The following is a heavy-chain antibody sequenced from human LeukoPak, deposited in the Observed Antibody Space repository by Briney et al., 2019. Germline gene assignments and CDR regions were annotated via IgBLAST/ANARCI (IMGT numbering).Heavy chain of an antibody. D-gene: IGHD3-10*01. V-gene: IGHV4-30-4*01. J-gene: IGHJ3*02. Sequence: SETLSLTCTVSGGSISSGDYYWSWIRQPPGKGLEWIGYIYYSGSTYYNPSLKSRVTISVDTSKNQFSLKLNSVTAADTAVYYCARGERVHAFDIWGQGTMDTVSS. CDR1: GGSISSGDYY. CDR3: ARGERVHAFDI. CDR2: IYYSGST.